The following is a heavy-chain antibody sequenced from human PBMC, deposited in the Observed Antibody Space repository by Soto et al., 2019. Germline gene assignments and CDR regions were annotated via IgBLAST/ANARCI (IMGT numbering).Heavy chain of an antibody. CDR2: IIPIFGTA. CDR1: GGTISSYA. Sequence: GASVKVCCKASGGTISSYAISWVRQAPGQGLEWMGGIIPIFGTANYAQKFQGRVTITADESTSTAYMELSSLRSEDTAVYYCAREGDIVVVPAAMPYYYGMDVWGQGTTVTVSS. J-gene: IGHJ6*02. CDR3: AREGDIVVVPAAMPYYYGMDV. V-gene: IGHV1-69*13. D-gene: IGHD2-2*01.